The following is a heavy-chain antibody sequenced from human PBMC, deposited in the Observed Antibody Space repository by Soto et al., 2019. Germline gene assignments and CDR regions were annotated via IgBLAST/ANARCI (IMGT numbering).Heavy chain of an antibody. D-gene: IGHD4-17*01. CDR2: IYHSGST. J-gene: IGHJ5*02. CDR3: ARVWTTVTNWFDP. CDR1: GGSINSTNW. V-gene: IGHV4-4*02. Sequence: QVQLQESGPGLVKPSGTLSLTCAVSGGSINSTNWCSWVRQPPGEGLEWIGKIYHSGSTNYNPSLKSRVTISVDNSKNQFSLKLSSVTAADTAVYYCARVWTTVTNWFDPWGQGTLVTVSS.